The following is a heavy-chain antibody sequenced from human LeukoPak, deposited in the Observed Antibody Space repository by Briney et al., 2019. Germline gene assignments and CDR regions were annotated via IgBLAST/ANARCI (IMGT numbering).Heavy chain of an antibody. CDR3: AALARDY. V-gene: IGHV3-53*01. Sequence: GGSLRRSCAASGFIVSSNYMTWVRQAPGVGLEWVSVIHNDGSTYYTDSVKGRFTISRDNSKNTLYLQMNSLRVEDTAVYYCAALARDYWGQGTLVTVSS. J-gene: IGHJ4*02. CDR2: IHNDGST. CDR1: GFIVSSNY.